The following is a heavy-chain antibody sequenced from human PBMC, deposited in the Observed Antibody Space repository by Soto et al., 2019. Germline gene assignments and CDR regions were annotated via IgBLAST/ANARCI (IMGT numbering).Heavy chain of an antibody. V-gene: IGHV4-34*01. CDR1: GEYFSANY. CDR3: ATGGLFSS. CDR2: INHAGTT. Sequence: QVQLQQWGAGLLKPSETLSLTCDISGEYFSANYWSWIRQTPGKGLEWLGEINHAGTTDYNPSVEDRINISADASKNQFSLKLSSVTAMDTAVYYCATGGLFSSWGQGTLVTVSS. D-gene: IGHD3-3*01. J-gene: IGHJ5*02.